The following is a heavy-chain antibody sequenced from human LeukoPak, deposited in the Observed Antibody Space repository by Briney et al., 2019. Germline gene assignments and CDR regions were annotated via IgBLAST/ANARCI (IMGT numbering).Heavy chain of an antibody. CDR2: INHSGST. CDR1: GFTFSSYA. D-gene: IGHD2-21*01. CDR3: ARKVSIRGGFH. J-gene: IGHJ4*02. V-gene: IGHV4-34*01. Sequence: GSLRLSCAASGFTFSSYAMSWLRQPPGKGLEWIGEINHSGSTNYNPSLKSRITISVDTSKNQFSLKLISVTAADTAVYYCARKVSIRGGFHWGQGTLVTVSS.